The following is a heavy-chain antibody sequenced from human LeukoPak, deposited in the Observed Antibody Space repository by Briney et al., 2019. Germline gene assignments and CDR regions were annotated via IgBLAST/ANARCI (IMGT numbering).Heavy chain of an antibody. CDR1: GVTFSSYW. D-gene: IGHD3-3*01. V-gene: IGHV3-7*01. Sequence: GGSLRLSCAASGVTFSSYWLSWVRQAPGKGLEGVGNIKHDGSEKYYMDSVKGRFTISRDNAKNSLYLQMNSLRVEDTAVYYCARDSSIFGVFWGQGTLVTVSS. CDR2: IKHDGSEK. J-gene: IGHJ4*02. CDR3: ARDSSIFGVF.